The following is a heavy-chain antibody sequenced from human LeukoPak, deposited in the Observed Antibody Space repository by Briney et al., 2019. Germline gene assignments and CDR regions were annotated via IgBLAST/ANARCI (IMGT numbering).Heavy chain of an antibody. CDR1: GFTFDDYA. Sequence: GRSLRLSCAASGFTFDDYAMHWVRQAPGKGLEWVSGISWNSGSIGYADSVKGRFTISRDISENTLYLQMNSLGAEDTAVYYCAKDEGYYYDSSADYWGQGTLVTVSS. CDR2: ISWNSGSI. D-gene: IGHD3-22*01. J-gene: IGHJ4*02. V-gene: IGHV3-9*01. CDR3: AKDEGYYYDSSADY.